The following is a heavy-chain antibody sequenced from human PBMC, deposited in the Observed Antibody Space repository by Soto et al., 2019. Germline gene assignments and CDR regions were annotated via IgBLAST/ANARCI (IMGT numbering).Heavy chain of an antibody. CDR1: GGSISSSSYY. CDR2: IYYSGST. CDR3: ARHSPLYSSSWFNYYGMDV. Sequence: ASETLSLTCTVSGGSISSSSYYWGWIRQPPGKGLEWIGSIYYSGSTYYNPSLKSRVTISVDTSKNQFSLKLSSVTAADTAVYYCARHSPLYSSSWFNYYGMDVWGQGTTVTVSS. J-gene: IGHJ6*02. V-gene: IGHV4-39*01. D-gene: IGHD6-13*01.